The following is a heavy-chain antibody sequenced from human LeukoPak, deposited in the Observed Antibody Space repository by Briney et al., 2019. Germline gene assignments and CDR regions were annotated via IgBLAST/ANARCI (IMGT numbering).Heavy chain of an antibody. D-gene: IGHD3-9*01. V-gene: IGHV3-48*03. CDR3: ERSIRGGRYFDWHYYFDY. Sequence: GGSLRLFRAASGFPLSSYEMSGVRHAPGKGLEWGSYLTCSGSTIYYADSVKGRFTISRENAKNSLYLQINSLRAEDTAVYYCERSIRGGRYFDWHYYFDYWGQGTLVTVSS. J-gene: IGHJ4*02. CDR2: LTCSGSTI. CDR1: GFPLSSYE.